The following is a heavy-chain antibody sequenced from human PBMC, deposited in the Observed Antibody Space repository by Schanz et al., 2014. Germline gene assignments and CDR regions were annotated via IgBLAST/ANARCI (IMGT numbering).Heavy chain of an antibody. V-gene: IGHV3-72*01. CDR1: GFSFSDHA. Sequence: EVELVESGGGLVQPGGSLRLSCAASGFSFSDHAMDWVRQAAGKGLEWVGRVRKKEFSDDTEEYAASVRGRFTISRDDSKNVVNLQMNGLKTEDTAVYYCAKGSRSGSKVMDVWGKGTTXTVSS. D-gene: IGHD3-10*01. CDR3: AKGSRSGSKVMDV. CDR2: VRKKEFSDDTE. J-gene: IGHJ6*03.